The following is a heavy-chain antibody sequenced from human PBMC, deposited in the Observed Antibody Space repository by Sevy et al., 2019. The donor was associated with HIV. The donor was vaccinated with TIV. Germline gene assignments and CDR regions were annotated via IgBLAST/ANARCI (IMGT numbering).Heavy chain of an antibody. V-gene: IGHV1-2*02. D-gene: IGHD6-13*01. Sequence: ASVKVSCKASGYTFTGYYMHWERQAPGQGLEWMGWINPNSGGTNYAQKFQGRVTMTRDTSISTAYMELSRLRSDDTAVYYCARTPEAGSSWSGFDYWGQGTLVTVSS. J-gene: IGHJ4*02. CDR2: INPNSGGT. CDR1: GYTFTGYY. CDR3: ARTPEAGSSWSGFDY.